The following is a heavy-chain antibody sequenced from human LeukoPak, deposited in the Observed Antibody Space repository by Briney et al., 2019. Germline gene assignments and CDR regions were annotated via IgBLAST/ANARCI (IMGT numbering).Heavy chain of an antibody. D-gene: IGHD5-18*01. V-gene: IGHV1-8*02. CDR2: MNPNSGNT. Sequence: ASVKVSCKASGYTFTSYDINWVRQATGQGLEWMGWMNPNSGNTGYAQKFQGRVTMTRDTSTSTVYMELSSLRSEDTAVYYCARDVGDRYGGFWPDYWGQGTLVTVSS. CDR1: GYTFTSYD. J-gene: IGHJ4*02. CDR3: ARDVGDRYGGFWPDY.